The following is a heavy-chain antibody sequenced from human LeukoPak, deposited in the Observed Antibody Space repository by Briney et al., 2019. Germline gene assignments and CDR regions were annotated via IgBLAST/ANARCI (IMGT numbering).Heavy chain of an antibody. CDR2: IRYDGSNK. D-gene: IGHD3-22*01. J-gene: IGHJ5*02. CDR3: AKEAYYYDSSGYYRWNWFDP. Sequence: GGSLRLSCAASGFTFSSYGMHWVRQAPGKGLEWVAFIRYDGSNKYYADSVKGRFTISRDNSKNTLYLQMNSLRAEDTAVYYCAKEAYYYDSSGYYRWNWFDPWGQGTLVAVSS. V-gene: IGHV3-30*02. CDR1: GFTFSSYG.